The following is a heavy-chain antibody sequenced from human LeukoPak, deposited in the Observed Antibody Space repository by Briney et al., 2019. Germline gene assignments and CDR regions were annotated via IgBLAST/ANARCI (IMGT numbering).Heavy chain of an antibody. CDR1: GGSISSYY. Sequence: SETLSLTCTVSGGSISSYYWSWIRQPPGKGLEWIGEINHSGSTNYNPSLKSRVTISVDTSKNQFSLKLSSVTAADTAVYYCARGVRVPQWLVQVSYYYGMDVWGQGTTVTVSS. J-gene: IGHJ6*02. CDR2: INHSGST. CDR3: ARGVRVPQWLVQVSYYYGMDV. V-gene: IGHV4-34*01. D-gene: IGHD6-19*01.